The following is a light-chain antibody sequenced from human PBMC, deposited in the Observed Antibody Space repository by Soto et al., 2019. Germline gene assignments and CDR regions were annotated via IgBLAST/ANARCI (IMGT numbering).Light chain of an antibody. V-gene: IGLV2-14*03. J-gene: IGLJ3*02. CDR3: MSYIASTSTHWV. CDR2: GVS. CDR1: SIDVGHPYNC. Sequence: QSALTQPASVSGSPGQSITISCTGTSIDVGHPYNCVSWYQQYPGKAPKLLILGVSNRPSGISGRFSGSKSGNTASLTISGLQPEDEADYYCMSYIASTSTHWVLGGGTQLTVL.